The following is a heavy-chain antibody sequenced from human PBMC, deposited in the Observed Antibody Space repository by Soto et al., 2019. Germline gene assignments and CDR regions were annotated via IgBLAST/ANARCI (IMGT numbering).Heavy chain of an antibody. CDR2: IIPVFDTA. CDR3: ATVDEPYCGGGSCYRRFLS. V-gene: IGHV1-69*01. CDR1: GGTFRSYA. J-gene: IGHJ4*02. Sequence: QVQLVQSGAEVKKPGSSVKVSCKASGGTFRSYAISWVRQAPGQGLEWMGGIIPVFDTANYARKFQGRVTITADESTSTAYMELSGLRSEDSAVFYCATVDEPYCGGGSCYRRFLSGGQGTLVTVSS. D-gene: IGHD2-15*01.